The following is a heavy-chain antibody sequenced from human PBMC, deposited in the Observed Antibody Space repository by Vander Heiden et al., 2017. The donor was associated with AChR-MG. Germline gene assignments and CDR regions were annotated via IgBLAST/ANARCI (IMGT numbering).Heavy chain of an antibody. D-gene: IGHD2-21*01. CDR1: GYSFTSYW. J-gene: IGHJ6*02. Sequence: EVQLVQSGAEVKKPGESLKLSCKGSGYSFTSYWVDWVRQMPGKGLEWMGIIYPGDSDTRYSPSFQGQVTISADKSISTAYLQWSSLKASDTAMYYCARWGDPRPYYYYYYGMDVWGQGTTVTVSS. CDR3: ARWGDPRPYYYYYYGMDV. V-gene: IGHV5-51*03. CDR2: IYPGDSDT.